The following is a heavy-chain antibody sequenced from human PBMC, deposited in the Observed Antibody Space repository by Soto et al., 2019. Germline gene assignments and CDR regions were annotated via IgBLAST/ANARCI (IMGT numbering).Heavy chain of an antibody. CDR3: AKGGRQWLVTSDFNY. V-gene: IGHV3-30*18. CDR2: VSHDGRNT. Sequence: VQLVESGGGVVQPGRSLRLSCAASGFTFSDYAMHWVRQAPGKGLEGVAVVSHDGRNTHYADSVKGRFTISRDSSKNTVSLELTSLRAEDTAVYYCAKGGRQWLVTSDFNYWGQGALVTVSS. D-gene: IGHD6-19*01. J-gene: IGHJ4*02. CDR1: GFTFSDYA.